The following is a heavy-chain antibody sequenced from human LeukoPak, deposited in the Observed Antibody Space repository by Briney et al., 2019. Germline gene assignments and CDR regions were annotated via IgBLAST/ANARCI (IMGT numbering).Heavy chain of an antibody. V-gene: IGHV4-59*01. Sequence: PSETLSLTCTVSGGSISSYYWSWIRPPAGKGLEWNAYIHYSGSTNYNPSLKSRVTISVDTSKNQFSLKLSSVTAADTAVYYCARNIAAAGNWRDWFDPWGQGTLVTVSS. CDR1: GGSISSYY. CDR2: IHYSGST. CDR3: ARNIAAAGNWRDWFDP. D-gene: IGHD6-13*01. J-gene: IGHJ5*02.